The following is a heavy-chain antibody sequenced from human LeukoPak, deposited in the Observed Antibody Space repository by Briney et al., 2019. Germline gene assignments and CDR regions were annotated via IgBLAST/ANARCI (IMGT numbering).Heavy chain of an antibody. CDR1: GFTFSSYW. Sequence: PGGSLRLSCAASGFTFSSYWTHWVRQAPGKGLVWVSRINSDGSSTSYADSVKGRFTISRDNAKNSLYLQMNSLRAEDTAVYYCARAVSSWNNAFDIWGQGTMVTVSS. CDR2: INSDGSST. J-gene: IGHJ3*02. D-gene: IGHD6-13*01. V-gene: IGHV3-74*01. CDR3: ARAVSSWNNAFDI.